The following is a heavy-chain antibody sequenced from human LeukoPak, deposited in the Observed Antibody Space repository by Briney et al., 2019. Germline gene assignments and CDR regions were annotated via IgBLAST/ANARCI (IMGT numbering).Heavy chain of an antibody. CDR3: ARDHPTVGYSYGPYFDY. J-gene: IGHJ4*02. CDR2: ISSSSSYI. V-gene: IGHV3-21*01. CDR1: GFTFSSYS. Sequence: PGGSLRLSCAASGFTFSSYSMNWVRQAPGKGLEWVSSISSSSSYIYYADSVKGRFTISRDNAKNSLYLQMNSLRAEDTAVYYCARDHPTVGYSYGPYFDYWDQGTLVTVSS. D-gene: IGHD5-18*01.